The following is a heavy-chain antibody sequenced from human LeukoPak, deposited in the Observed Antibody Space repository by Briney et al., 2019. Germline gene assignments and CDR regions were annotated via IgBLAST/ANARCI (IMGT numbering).Heavy chain of an antibody. D-gene: IGHD3-10*01. J-gene: IGHJ4*02. CDR3: AKGPGPRGLGY. CDR2: IRYDGSNE. CDR1: GYTFSRHG. Sequence: GGSLRLSXAASGYTFSRHGIHWVRQAPGKGLEWVAFIRYDGSNEYYADSVKGRFTISRDDSKNTLYLQMNSLRAEDTAVYYCAKGPGPRGLGYWGQGTLVTVSS. V-gene: IGHV3-30*02.